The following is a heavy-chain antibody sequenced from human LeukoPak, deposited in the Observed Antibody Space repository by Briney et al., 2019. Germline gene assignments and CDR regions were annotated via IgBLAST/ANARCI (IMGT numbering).Heavy chain of an antibody. Sequence: ASVKVSCKASGYTFTSYYMHWVRQAPGQGLEWMGIINPSGGSTSYAQKFQGRVTMTRDTSTSTVYMELSSLRSEDTAVYYCARPTPLVSSGSYAFDIWGQGTMVTVSS. CDR1: GYTFTSYY. D-gene: IGHD3-22*01. CDR2: INPSGGST. CDR3: ARPTPLVSSGSYAFDI. J-gene: IGHJ3*02. V-gene: IGHV1-46*01.